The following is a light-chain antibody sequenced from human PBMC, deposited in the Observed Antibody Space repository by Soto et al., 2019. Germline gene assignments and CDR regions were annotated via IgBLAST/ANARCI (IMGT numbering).Light chain of an antibody. CDR1: SSNIGSNT. J-gene: IGLJ2*01. Sequence: QSVLTQPPSASGTPGQRVTISCSGSSSNIGSNTVNWYQQLPGTAPKLLIYSNNQRPSGVPERLSGSKSGTSASLAISGLQSEDEADYYCAAWDDSLNGPVFGGGTKVTVL. CDR2: SNN. V-gene: IGLV1-44*01. CDR3: AAWDDSLNGPV.